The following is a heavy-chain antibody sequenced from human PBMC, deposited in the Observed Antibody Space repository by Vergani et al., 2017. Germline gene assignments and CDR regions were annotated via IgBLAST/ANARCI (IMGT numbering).Heavy chain of an antibody. V-gene: IGHV3-9*01. Sequence: EVHLVESGGDLVEPGRSLRLSCAASGFIFDDYAMPWVRQVPGMGLEWVSGISWNSKSEAYADSVKGRFAISRDNAKNSLYLQMNSLRPEDTAQYYCAKDHGGYCTNGNCLFGSWGQGTPVTVSS. CDR3: AKDHGGYCTNGNCLFGS. J-gene: IGHJ4*02. CDR1: GFIFDDYA. D-gene: IGHD2-8*01. CDR2: ISWNSKSE.